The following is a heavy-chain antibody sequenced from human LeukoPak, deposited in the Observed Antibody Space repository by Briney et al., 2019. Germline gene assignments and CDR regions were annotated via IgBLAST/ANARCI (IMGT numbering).Heavy chain of an antibody. J-gene: IGHJ4*02. CDR1: GYIFTGYY. CDR3: AISSDWDFYFDY. V-gene: IGHV1-2*02. Sequence: ASVKVSCKASGYIFTGYYMHWVRQAPGQGLEWMGWINPNSGGTNYAQKFQGRVTMTRDTSLSTAYMEVSRLRSDDTAIYYCAISSDWDFYFDYWGRGTLVTVSS. D-gene: IGHD3/OR15-3a*01. CDR2: INPNSGGT.